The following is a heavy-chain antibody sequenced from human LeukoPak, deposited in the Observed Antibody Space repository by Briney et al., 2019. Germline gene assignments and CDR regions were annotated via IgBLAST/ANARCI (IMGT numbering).Heavy chain of an antibody. Sequence: PGGSLRLSCAASGFTFSSNGMHWVRQAPGKGLEWVAVISYDESNKYYADSVKGRFTISRDNSKNTLYLQMNSLRAEDTAVYYCARTANFAAGYYIDYWGQETLVTVSS. D-gene: IGHD6-13*01. J-gene: IGHJ4*02. CDR2: ISYDESNK. CDR1: GFTFSSNG. CDR3: ARTANFAAGYYIDY. V-gene: IGHV3-30*03.